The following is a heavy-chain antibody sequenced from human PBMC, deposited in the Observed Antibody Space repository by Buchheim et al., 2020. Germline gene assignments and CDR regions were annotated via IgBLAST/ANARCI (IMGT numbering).Heavy chain of an antibody. D-gene: IGHD2-21*02. CDR1: GYIARNYW. V-gene: IGHV3-7*03. J-gene: IGHJ4*02. CDR2: INQDGSEK. CDR3: VGCGGDCYTPDH. Sequence: EVQLVESGGGLVRPGGSLRLSCAASGYIARNYWMTWVRQAPGKGLEWVANINQDGSEKNYVDSVKGRFTISRDNDKNSLYLQVNSLRVEDTAVYYCVGCGGDCYTPDHWGQGTL.